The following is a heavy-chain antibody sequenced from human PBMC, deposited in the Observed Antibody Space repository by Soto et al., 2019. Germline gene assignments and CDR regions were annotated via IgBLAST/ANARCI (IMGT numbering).Heavy chain of an antibody. CDR2: IHSDGSRT. CDR1: GFTFSYYW. V-gene: IGHV3-74*01. Sequence: EVQLLESGGGLVQPGESLRLSCAASGFTFSYYWMHWVRQAPGMGLVWVSRIHSDGSRTTYADSVKGRFTISRDNARNTLYLQMNSLRAEDTAGYYCASGDRGAFDLWGQGTVVTVSS. CDR3: ASGDRGAFDL. J-gene: IGHJ3*01. D-gene: IGHD7-27*01.